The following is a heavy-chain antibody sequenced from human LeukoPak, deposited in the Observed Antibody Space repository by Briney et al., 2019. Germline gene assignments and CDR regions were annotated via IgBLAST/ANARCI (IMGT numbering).Heavy chain of an antibody. V-gene: IGHV1-69*06. Sequence: SVKVSCKASGGTFSSYAISWVRQAPGQGLEWMGRIIPIFGTANYAQKFQGRVTITADKSTSTAYMELGSLRSEDTAVYYCARDLRIQLWLSYFDYWGQGTLVTVSS. CDR1: GGTFSSYA. J-gene: IGHJ4*02. D-gene: IGHD5-18*01. CDR3: ARDLRIQLWLSYFDY. CDR2: IIPIFGTA.